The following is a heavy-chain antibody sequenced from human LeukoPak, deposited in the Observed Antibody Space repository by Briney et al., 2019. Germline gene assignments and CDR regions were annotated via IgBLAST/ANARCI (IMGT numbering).Heavy chain of an antibody. D-gene: IGHD3-10*01. CDR2: IIPIFGTA. CDR3: ASVLLWFGELGWFDP. CDR1: GGTFSSYA. V-gene: IGHV1-69*05. Sequence: SVKVSCKASGGTFSSYAISWVRQTPGQGLEWMGGIIPIFGTANYAQKFQGRVTITTDESTSTAYMELSSLRSEDTAVYYCASVLLWFGELGWFDPWGQGTLVTVSS. J-gene: IGHJ5*02.